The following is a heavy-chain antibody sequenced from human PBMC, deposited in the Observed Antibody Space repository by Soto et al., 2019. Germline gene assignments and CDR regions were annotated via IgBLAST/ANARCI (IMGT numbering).Heavy chain of an antibody. V-gene: IGHV3-33*08. CDR1: GFKFNTYG. CDR3: ARAGDWNYVQDF. J-gene: IGHJ4*02. CDR2: IWYGGIKR. Sequence: GGSLRLSCEGSGFKFNTYGMHWVRQTPGKGLEWVAVIWYGGIKRHYADSVKGRFTISRDNAKNTVFLQMNSLRDEDSAVHFCARAGDWNYVQDFWGQGTLVTVSS. D-gene: IGHD1-7*01.